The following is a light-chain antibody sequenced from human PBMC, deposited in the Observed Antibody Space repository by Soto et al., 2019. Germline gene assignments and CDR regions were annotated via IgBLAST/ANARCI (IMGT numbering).Light chain of an antibody. V-gene: IGLV2-8*01. CDR3: SSYAGSSNV. J-gene: IGLJ1*01. Sequence: QSVLTQPPSASGSPGQSVAISCTGTSSDVGGYNYVSWYQQHPGKAPKLMIYEVNKRPPGVPDRFSGSKSGNTASLTVSGLQAEDGADYYCSSYAGSSNVFGTGTKVTVL. CDR2: EVN. CDR1: SSDVGGYNY.